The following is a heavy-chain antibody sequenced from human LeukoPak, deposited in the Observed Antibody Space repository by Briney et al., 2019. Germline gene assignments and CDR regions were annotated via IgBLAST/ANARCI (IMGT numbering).Heavy chain of an antibody. CDR2: ISYTGST. D-gene: IGHD3-10*01. CDR3: ARDDYRGVTNFDP. Sequence: AETLSLTCTVSGGSISPYFWSWFRQPPGKGLEWIGYISYTGSTIYSPSLKSRVTISVDASKNQFSLQLTSVTAADTAVYYCARDDYRGVTNFDPWGQGTLVTVSS. CDR1: GGSISPYF. J-gene: IGHJ5*02. V-gene: IGHV4-59*01.